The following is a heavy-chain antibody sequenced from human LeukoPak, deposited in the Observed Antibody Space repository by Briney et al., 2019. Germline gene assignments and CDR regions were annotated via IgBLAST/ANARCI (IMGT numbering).Heavy chain of an antibody. CDR1: GFTFSSYS. CDR3: ARSIAAAGTGGDYFDY. CDR2: LSYDGSNK. Sequence: GRSLRLSCAASGFTFSSYSMHWVRQAPGKGLEWVAVLSYDGSNKYYADSVKGRFTISRDNSKNTLYLQMNSLRAEDTAVYYCARSIAAAGTGGDYFDYWGQGTLVTVSS. J-gene: IGHJ4*02. V-gene: IGHV3-30*14. D-gene: IGHD6-13*01.